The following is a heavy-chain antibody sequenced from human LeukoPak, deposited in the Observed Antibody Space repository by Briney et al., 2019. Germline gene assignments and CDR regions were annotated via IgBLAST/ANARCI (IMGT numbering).Heavy chain of an antibody. CDR2: IYYSGST. V-gene: IGHV4-31*03. J-gene: IGHJ4*02. Sequence: PSETLSLTCTVSGGSISSGGYYWSWIRQHPGKGLEWIGYIYYSGSTYYNPSLKSRVTISVDTPKNQFSLKLSSVTAADTAVYYCARESNDYGDLIDYWGQGTLVTVSS. D-gene: IGHD4-17*01. CDR3: ARESNDYGDLIDY. CDR1: GGSISSGGYY.